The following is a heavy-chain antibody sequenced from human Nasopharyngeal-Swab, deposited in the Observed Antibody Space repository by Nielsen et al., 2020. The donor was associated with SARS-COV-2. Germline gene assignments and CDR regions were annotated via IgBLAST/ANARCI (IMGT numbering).Heavy chain of an antibody. CDR2: ISYDGSNK. J-gene: IGHJ3*02. Sequence: VRQAPGKGLEWVAVISYDGSNKYYADSVKGRFTISRDNSKNTLYLQMNSLRAEDTAVYYCARGANYYGSGSYYRLRPKAFDIWGQGTMVTVSS. D-gene: IGHD3-10*01. CDR3: ARGANYYGSGSYYRLRPKAFDI. V-gene: IGHV3-30*04.